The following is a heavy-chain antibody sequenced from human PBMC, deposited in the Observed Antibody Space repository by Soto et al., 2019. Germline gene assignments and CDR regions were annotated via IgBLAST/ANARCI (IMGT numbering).Heavy chain of an antibody. D-gene: IGHD3-22*01. J-gene: IGHJ4*02. CDR1: GFTFSSYA. CDR2: ISDDGSNN. V-gene: IGHV3-30-3*01. CDR3: AMSGGYYGYFDY. Sequence: QVQLVESGGGVVQPGRSLRLSCAASGFTFSSYAMHWVRQAPGKGLEWVAVISDDGSNNYYADSVKGRFTISRDNCKNTLYLQMNSLRAEDTAVYYSAMSGGYYGYFDYWGQGTPVTVSS.